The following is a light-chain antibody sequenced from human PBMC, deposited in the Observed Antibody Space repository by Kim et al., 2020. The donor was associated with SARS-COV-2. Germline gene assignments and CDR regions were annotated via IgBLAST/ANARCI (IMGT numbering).Light chain of an antibody. CDR3: YSYTTSNTWV. Sequence: GQSITISCTGTSSDVGSYNYVSWYQHHPGKAPKVMMYDVTKRPSGVSSRFSGSKSGNTASLTISGLQTEDEADYYCYSYTTSNTWVFGGGTQLTVL. CDR2: DVT. V-gene: IGLV2-14*03. CDR1: SSDVGSYNY. J-gene: IGLJ3*02.